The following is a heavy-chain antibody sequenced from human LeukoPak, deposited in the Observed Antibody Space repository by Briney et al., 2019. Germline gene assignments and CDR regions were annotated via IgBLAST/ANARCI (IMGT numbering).Heavy chain of an antibody. V-gene: IGHV3-15*01. CDR1: GFTFSSYA. Sequence: GGSLRLSCAAPGFTFSSYAMHWVRQAPGKGLEWLGRIKRETDGGTIDYAAPVKGRFTISRDDSRNTLYLQMDSLKIEDTAVYYCTTDRYYDNSELQFQHWGQGTLVTVSS. CDR3: TTDRYYDNSELQFQH. CDR2: IKRETDGGTI. D-gene: IGHD3-22*01. J-gene: IGHJ1*01.